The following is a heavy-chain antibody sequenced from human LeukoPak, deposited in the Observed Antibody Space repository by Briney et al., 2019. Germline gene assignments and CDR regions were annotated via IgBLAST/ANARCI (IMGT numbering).Heavy chain of an antibody. Sequence: SETLSLTCTVSVGSISTDYWNWIRQPPGEGLEWIGYIYYSGSTKYNPSLTSRVSVSIDTSKNQFSLKLTSVTAADTAVYYCARRAGTTFDYWGQGILVSVSS. CDR3: ARRAGTTFDY. J-gene: IGHJ4*02. CDR2: IYYSGST. D-gene: IGHD3-10*01. V-gene: IGHV4-59*08. CDR1: VGSISTDY.